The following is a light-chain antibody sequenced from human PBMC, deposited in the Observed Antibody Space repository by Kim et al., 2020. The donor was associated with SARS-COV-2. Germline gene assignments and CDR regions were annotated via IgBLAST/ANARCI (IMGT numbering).Light chain of an antibody. CDR1: TSNIGSGT. Sequence: GQRVTISCSGGTSNIGSGTANWYQQFPGTAPKLLIYSNNQRPSGVPDRFSGSKSGTSASLAISGLQTEDEADYYCATWDDSLHGWVFGGGTQLTVL. J-gene: IGLJ3*02. CDR2: SNN. V-gene: IGLV1-44*01. CDR3: ATWDDSLHGWV.